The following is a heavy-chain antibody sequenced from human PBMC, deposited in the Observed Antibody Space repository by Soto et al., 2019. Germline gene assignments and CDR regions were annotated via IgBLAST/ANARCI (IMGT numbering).Heavy chain of an antibody. D-gene: IGHD3-22*01. CDR3: ARVGDSSGYYEYYFDY. J-gene: IGHJ4*02. V-gene: IGHV4-30-4*01. CDR1: GGSISSGDYY. CDR2: IYYSGST. Sequence: QVQLQESGPGLVKPSQTLSLTCTVSGGSISSGDYYWSWIRQPPGKGLEWIGYIYYSGSTYYNPSLKSRVTISVDMSKNQFSLKLSSVTAADTAVYYCARVGDSSGYYEYYFDYWGQGTLVTVSS.